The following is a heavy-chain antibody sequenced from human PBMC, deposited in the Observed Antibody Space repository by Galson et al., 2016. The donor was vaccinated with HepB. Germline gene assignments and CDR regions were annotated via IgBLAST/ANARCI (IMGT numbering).Heavy chain of an antibody. CDR3: ARDLRYCSGGGCSPYCYGMDV. D-gene: IGHD2-15*01. CDR1: GFPVSGNS. Sequence: SLRLSCAASGFPVSGNSMNWVRQAPGKGLEWVSLIYGGVFTYYADSVKGRFTISRDNSKNTLYLQMNSLRAEDTAVYLCARDLRYCSGGGCSPYCYGMDVWGQGTTVTVSS. CDR2: IYGGVFT. V-gene: IGHV3-53*01. J-gene: IGHJ6*02.